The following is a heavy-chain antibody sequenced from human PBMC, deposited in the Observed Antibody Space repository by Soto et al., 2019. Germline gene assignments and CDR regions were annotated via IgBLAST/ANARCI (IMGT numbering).Heavy chain of an antibody. CDR2: IIPIFGTA. V-gene: IGHV1-69*13. CDR3: AAPDPSRTGTITPHGMDV. D-gene: IGHD1-1*01. J-gene: IGHJ6*02. CDR1: GGTFSSYA. Sequence: SVKVSCKASGGTFSSYAISWVRQAPGQGLEWMGGIIPIFGTANYAQKFQGRVTITADESTSTAYMELSSLRSEDTAVYYCAAPDPSRTGTITPHGMDVWGQGTTVTVSS.